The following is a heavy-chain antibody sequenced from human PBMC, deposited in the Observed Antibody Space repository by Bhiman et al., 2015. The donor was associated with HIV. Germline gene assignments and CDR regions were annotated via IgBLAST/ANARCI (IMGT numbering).Heavy chain of an antibody. V-gene: IGHV3-66*01. CDR3: ARDSPPVGGGGMDV. CDR2: IYSGGST. Sequence: EVQLVESGGGLVQPGGSLRLSCAASGITVSSNYMSWVRQAPGKGLEWVSVIYSGGSTYYAGSVKGRFTISRDNSKNTLYLQMNSLRAEDTAVYYCARDSPPVGGGGMDVWGQGP. CDR1: GITVSSNY. D-gene: IGHD2-15*01. J-gene: IGHJ6*02.